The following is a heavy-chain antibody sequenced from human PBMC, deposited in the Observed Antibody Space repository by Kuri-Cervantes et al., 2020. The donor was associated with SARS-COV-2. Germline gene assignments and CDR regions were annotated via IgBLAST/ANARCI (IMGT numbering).Heavy chain of an antibody. V-gene: IGHV1-69*13. D-gene: IGHD4-23*01. CDR3: ARGGGRLRWSRANYYYMDV. CDR2: IIPIFGTA. J-gene: IGHJ6*03. CDR1: GGTFSSYA. Sequence: SVKVSCKASGGTFSSYAISWVRQAPGQGLEWMGGIIPIFGTANYAQKFQGRVTITADESTSTAYMELSSLRSEDTAVYYCARGGGRLRWSRANYYYMDVWGKGTTVTVSS.